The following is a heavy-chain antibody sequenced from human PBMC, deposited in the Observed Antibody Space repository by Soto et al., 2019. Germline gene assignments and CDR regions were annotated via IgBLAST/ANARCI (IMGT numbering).Heavy chain of an antibody. Sequence: QLQLQESGSGLVKPSQTLSLTCAVSGGSISSGGYSWSWIRQPPGKGLEWIGYIYHSGSTYYNPSLKSRVTISVDRSKNQFSLKLSSVTAADTAVYYCARINFDYYDSSGYSLWFDPWGQGTLVTVSS. V-gene: IGHV4-30-2*01. D-gene: IGHD3-22*01. CDR2: IYHSGST. J-gene: IGHJ5*02. CDR3: ARINFDYYDSSGYSLWFDP. CDR1: GGSISSGGYS.